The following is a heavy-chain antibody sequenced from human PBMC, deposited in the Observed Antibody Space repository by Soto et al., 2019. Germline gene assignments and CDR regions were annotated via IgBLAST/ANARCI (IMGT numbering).Heavy chain of an antibody. D-gene: IGHD2-2*01. CDR1: GFTFSSYS. J-gene: IGHJ6*02. V-gene: IGHV3-21*01. Sequence: GGSLRLSCAAYGFTFSSYSMNWVRQAPGKGLEWVSSISSSSSYIYYADSVKGRFTISRDNAKNSLYLQMNSLRAEDTAVYYCARDPRGSSTDYYGMDVWGQGTTVTVSS. CDR3: ARDPRGSSTDYYGMDV. CDR2: ISSSSSYI.